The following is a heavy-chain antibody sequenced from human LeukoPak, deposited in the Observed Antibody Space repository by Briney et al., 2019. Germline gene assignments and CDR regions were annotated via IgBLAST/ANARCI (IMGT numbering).Heavy chain of an antibody. V-gene: IGHV3-23*01. Sequence: PGGSLRLSCAASGFTFSSYAMSWVRQAPGEGLEWVSGICGSGGSTYYADPVKGRFTISRDNSRNTLYLQMNSPRAEDTAVYYCAILPGYSSGWYEVNYWGQGTLVTVSS. CDR2: ICGSGGST. D-gene: IGHD6-13*01. CDR1: GFTFSSYA. CDR3: AILPGYSSGWYEVNY. J-gene: IGHJ4*02.